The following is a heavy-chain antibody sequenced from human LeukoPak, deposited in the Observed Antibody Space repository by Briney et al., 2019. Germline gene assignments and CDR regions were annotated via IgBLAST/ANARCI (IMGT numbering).Heavy chain of an antibody. V-gene: IGHV1-2*02. J-gene: IGHJ5*01. D-gene: IGHD3-3*01. CDR1: GYTFTDYY. Sequence: ASVKVSCKPSGYTFTDYYIHWVRQAPGQRHEWMAWINPNSGGTKFAQKFQDRVTTTRDTSISTAYMELSRLTSDDTAVYYCARGGSISGMFRGFSWGQGTLVTVSS. CDR3: ARGGSISGMFRGFS. CDR2: INPNSGGT.